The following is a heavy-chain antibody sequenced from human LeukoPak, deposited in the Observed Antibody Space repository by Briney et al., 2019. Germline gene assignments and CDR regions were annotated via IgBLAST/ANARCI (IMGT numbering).Heavy chain of an antibody. CDR2: ISGYNGNT. Sequence: GASVKVSCAASGFTFTSYGISWVRQAPGQGLEWMAWISGYNGNTNYAQKLQGRVTMTTDTSMSTAYLELRSLRSDDTAVYYCAREDLNNYPERWYYYYGMDVWGQGTTVTVS. V-gene: IGHV1-18*01. J-gene: IGHJ6*02. D-gene: IGHD4-23*01. CDR3: AREDLNNYPERWYYYYGMDV. CDR1: GFTFTSYG.